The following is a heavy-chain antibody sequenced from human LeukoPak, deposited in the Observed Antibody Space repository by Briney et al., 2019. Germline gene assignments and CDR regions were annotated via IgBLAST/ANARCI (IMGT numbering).Heavy chain of an antibody. D-gene: IGHD6-19*01. V-gene: IGHV1-24*01. CDR3: ATNGYSSGWYGMDV. CDR2: FDPEDGET. CDR1: GYTHTELS. J-gene: IGHJ6*04. Sequence: ASVKVSCKVSGYTHTELSMHWVRQAPGKGLEWMGGFDPEDGETIYAQKFQGRVTMTEDTSTDTAYMELSSLRSEDTAVYYCATNGYSSGWYGMDVWGKGTTVTVSS.